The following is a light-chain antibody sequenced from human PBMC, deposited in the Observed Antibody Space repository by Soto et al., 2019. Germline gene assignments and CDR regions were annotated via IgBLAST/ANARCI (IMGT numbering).Light chain of an antibody. CDR3: CSYARSSTYV. V-gene: IGLV2-23*01. Sequence: QSVLTQPASVSGSPGQSITISCTGTSSDVGNYNLVSWYQQHLGKAPKLMIYEGSKRPSGVSNRFSGSKSGNTASLTISGLQAEDEADYYCCSYARSSTYVFGTGTKVTVL. CDR1: SSDVGNYNL. CDR2: EGS. J-gene: IGLJ1*01.